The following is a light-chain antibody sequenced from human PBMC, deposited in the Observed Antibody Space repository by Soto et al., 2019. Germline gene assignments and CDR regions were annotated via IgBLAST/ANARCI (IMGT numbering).Light chain of an antibody. J-gene: IGLJ2*01. CDR3: AAWDDSLSGVV. V-gene: IGLV1-47*02. CDR2: SNN. CDR1: SSNIGSKY. Sequence: QSVLTKPPSSSGTPGQRVTISCSGSSSNIGSKYVYWYQQLPGTAPKLLIYSNNQRPSGLPDRFAVSKSGTSASLAISGLRSEDEADYYCAAWDDSLSGVVFGGGTQLTVL.